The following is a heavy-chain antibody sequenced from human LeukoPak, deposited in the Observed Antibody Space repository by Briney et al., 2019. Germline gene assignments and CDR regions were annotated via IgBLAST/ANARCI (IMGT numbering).Heavy chain of an antibody. CDR3: ARDSRFLEWLPNYYYYGMDV. J-gene: IGHJ6*02. V-gene: IGHV4-59*01. CDR2: IYYSGST. Sequence: SETLSPTCTVSGGSISSYYWSWIRQPPGKGLEWIGYIYYSGSTNYNPSLKSRVTISVDTSKNQFSLKLSSVTAADPAVYSCARDSRFLEWLPNYYYYGMDVWGQGTTVTVSS. D-gene: IGHD3-3*01. CDR1: GGSISSYY.